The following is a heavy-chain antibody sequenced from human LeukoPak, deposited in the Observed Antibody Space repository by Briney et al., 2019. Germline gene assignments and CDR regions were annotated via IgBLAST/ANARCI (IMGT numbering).Heavy chain of an antibody. J-gene: IGHJ4*02. CDR2: IRYDASHT. V-gene: IGHV3-30*02. CDR3: AKDHIGTYSTMKD. CDR1: GLTFSTFG. Sequence: GGSLRLSCVASGLTFSTFGIHWVRQAPGKGLEWVAFIRYDASHTYYADSVKGRFTVSRDNSKNTLYLQMNSLRIEDTAVYSCAKDHIGTYSTMKDWGQGTLVTVSS. D-gene: IGHD1-26*01.